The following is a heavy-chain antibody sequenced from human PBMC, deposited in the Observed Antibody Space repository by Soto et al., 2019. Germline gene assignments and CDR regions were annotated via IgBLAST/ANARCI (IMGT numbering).Heavy chain of an antibody. V-gene: IGHV3-7*01. D-gene: IGHD6-13*01. J-gene: IGHJ4*02. CDR3: ARDHAVAATDY. Sequence: GGSLRLSCAVSGFTFSNYWMSWVRQAPGKGLEWVANIKPDGSDRYYVDSVKGRFTISRDNAEKSLYLQMNSLRAEDTAVYYCARDHAVAATDYWGQGTLVTVS. CDR2: IKPDGSDR. CDR1: GFTFSNYW.